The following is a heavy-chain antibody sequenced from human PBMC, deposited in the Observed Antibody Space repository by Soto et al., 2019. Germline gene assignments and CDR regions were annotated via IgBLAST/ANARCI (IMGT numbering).Heavy chain of an antibody. J-gene: IGHJ6*03. CDR3: ARVYAPELGGYCSGGSCHNGYYYYNMDV. CDR2: TYYRSKWYN. V-gene: IGHV6-1*01. D-gene: IGHD2-15*01. Sequence: SQTLSLTCAISGDSVSSNSAAWNWIRQSPSRGLEWLGRTYYRSKWYNDYAVSVKRRITINPDTSKNQFSLQLNSVTPEDTAVYYCARVYAPELGGYCSGGSCHNGYYYYNMDVWGKGTTVTVSS. CDR1: GDSVSSNSAA.